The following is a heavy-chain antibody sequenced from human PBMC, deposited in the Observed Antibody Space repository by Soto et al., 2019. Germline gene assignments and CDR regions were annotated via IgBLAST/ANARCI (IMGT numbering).Heavy chain of an antibody. CDR2: NSAYNGKA. CDR1: GYTFTSYG. J-gene: IGHJ4*02. V-gene: IGHV1-18*04. D-gene: IGHD4-17*01. CDR3: ATPNYDDYGFAY. Sequence: EASVKVSCKASGYTFTSYGISWVRQAPGQGLEWMGWNSAYNGKANYAHKFQGRVTMTTDTSTSTAYMELRSLRSDDTAVYYCATPNYDDYGFAYWGQGTLVTVSS.